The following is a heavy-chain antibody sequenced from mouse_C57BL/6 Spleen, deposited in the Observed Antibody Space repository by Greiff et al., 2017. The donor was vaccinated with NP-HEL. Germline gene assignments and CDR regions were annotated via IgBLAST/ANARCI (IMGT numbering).Heavy chain of an antibody. CDR1: GYAFSSYW. Sequence: LQQSGASVKISCKASGYAFSSYWMNWVKQRPGKGLEWIGQIYPGDGDTNYNGKFKGKVTLTADKSSSTAYMQLSSLTSEDSAVYFCARSNSKGYFDYWGQGTTLTVSS. D-gene: IGHD2-5*01. CDR3: ARSNSKGYFDY. CDR2: IYPGDGDT. V-gene: IGHV1-80*01. J-gene: IGHJ2*01.